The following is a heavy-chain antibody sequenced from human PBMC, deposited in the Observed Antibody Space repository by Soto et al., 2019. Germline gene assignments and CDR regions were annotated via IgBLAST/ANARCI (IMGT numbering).Heavy chain of an antibody. V-gene: IGHV1-69*01. CDR3: ARDMKPAAISYRYYAMDV. Sequence: QVQLVQSGAEVKKPGSSVKVSCKASGGTFSNYAFSWVRQVPGQGLEWMGGIIPIFETTNYAQKFQGRVTITADESTSTTYMELSSLSSEDTAVFFCARDMKPAAISYRYYAMDVWGQGTTVTVSS. CDR2: IIPIFETT. CDR1: GGTFSNYA. J-gene: IGHJ6*02. D-gene: IGHD2-2*01.